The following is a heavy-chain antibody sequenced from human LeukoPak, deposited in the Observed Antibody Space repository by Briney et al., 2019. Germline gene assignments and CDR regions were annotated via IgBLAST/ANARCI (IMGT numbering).Heavy chain of an antibody. D-gene: IGHD6-19*01. J-gene: IGHJ5*02. V-gene: IGHV1-2*02. CDR3: ARDGPYSSLNSWFDP. CDR2: INPNSGGT. Sequence: GASVKVSCKASGYTFTGYYMHWVRQAPGQGLEWMGWINPNSGGTNYAQKFQGRVTMTRDTSISTAYMELSRLRSDDTAVYYCARDGPYSSLNSWFDPWGQGTLVTVSS. CDR1: GYTFTGYY.